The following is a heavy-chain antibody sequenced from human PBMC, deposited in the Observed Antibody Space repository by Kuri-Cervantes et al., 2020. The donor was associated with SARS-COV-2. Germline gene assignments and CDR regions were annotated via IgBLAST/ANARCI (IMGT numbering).Heavy chain of an antibody. CDR1: GFTFSSYS. J-gene: IGHJ5*02. Sequence: GGSLRLSCAASGFTFSSYSMNWVRQAPGKGLEWVSYISSSSSTIYYADSVKGRFTISRDNAKNSLYLQMNSLRAEDTAVYYCAREVTIFGAVSRGFDPWGQGALVTVSS. V-gene: IGHV3-48*01. D-gene: IGHD3-3*01. CDR2: ISSSSSTI. CDR3: AREVTIFGAVSRGFDP.